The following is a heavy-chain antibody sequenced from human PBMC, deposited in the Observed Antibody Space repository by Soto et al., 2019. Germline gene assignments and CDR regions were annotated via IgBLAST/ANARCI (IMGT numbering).Heavy chain of an antibody. CDR1: GYTFTGYY. Sequence: QVQLVQSGAEVKKPGAAVKVSCKASGYTFTGYYMHWVRQAPGQGLEWMGWINPNSGVTNYAQKLQGWVTMTRDTAISPAYKELSRLRADDTSVYYGARDHTPVYSSSGESYLVRPSGMDVWGQGTTVHVSS. J-gene: IGHJ6*02. V-gene: IGHV1-2*04. D-gene: IGHD6-13*01. CDR3: ARDHTPVYSSSGESYLVRPSGMDV. CDR2: INPNSGVT.